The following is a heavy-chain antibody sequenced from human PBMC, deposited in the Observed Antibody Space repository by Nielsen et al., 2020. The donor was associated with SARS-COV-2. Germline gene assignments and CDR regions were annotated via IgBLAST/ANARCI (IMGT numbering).Heavy chain of an antibody. J-gene: IGHJ3*02. CDR2: IDGNGRNI. Sequence: GSLKISCAASGFPFSSYEMNWVRQAPGKALEWLSYIDGNGRNIFYPDSVKGRFTISRDDAENSLSLQMNSLRAEDTAVYYCARESVTGTDAFDIWGQGTVVTVSS. CDR3: ARESVTGTDAFDI. CDR1: GFPFSSYE. D-gene: IGHD6-19*01. V-gene: IGHV3-48*03.